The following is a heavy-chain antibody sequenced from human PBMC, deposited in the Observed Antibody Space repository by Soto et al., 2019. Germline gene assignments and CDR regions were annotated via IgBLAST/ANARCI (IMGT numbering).Heavy chain of an antibody. Sequence: SETLSLTCTVSGGSISGYYWSWIRQPPGKGLEWIGYIYYSGSTNYNPSLKSRVTISVDTPKNQFSLKLSSVTAADTAVYYCARGYCSGGSCYYFDYWGQGTLVTVSS. D-gene: IGHD2-15*01. CDR3: ARGYCSGGSCYYFDY. CDR1: GGSISGYY. CDR2: IYYSGST. V-gene: IGHV4-59*01. J-gene: IGHJ4*02.